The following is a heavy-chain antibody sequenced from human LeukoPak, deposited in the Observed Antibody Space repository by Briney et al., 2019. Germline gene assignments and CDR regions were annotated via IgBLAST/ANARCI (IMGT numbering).Heavy chain of an antibody. CDR3: AKVGAGGSHYGWFDP. CDR1: GFTLDDYA. J-gene: IGHJ5*02. Sequence: TLSCAASGFTLDDYAMLCLRHAPGRGLECVSGIRWNSGSIGYADSVKGRFTISRDNAKNSLYLQMNSLRAEDTALYYCAKVGAGGSHYGWFDPWGQGTLVTVSS. V-gene: IGHV3-9*01. CDR2: IRWNSGSI. D-gene: IGHD1-26*01.